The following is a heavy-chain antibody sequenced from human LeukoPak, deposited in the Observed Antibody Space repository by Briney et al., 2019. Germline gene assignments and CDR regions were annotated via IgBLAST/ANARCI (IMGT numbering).Heavy chain of an antibody. J-gene: IGHJ4*02. CDR3: ARHPDTAMLAFDY. CDR2: IYYSGST. CDR1: GGSISSSSYY. D-gene: IGHD5-18*01. V-gene: IGHV4-39*07. Sequence: PSETLSLTCTVSGGSISSSSYYWGWIRQPPGKGLERIGSIYYSGSTYYNPSLKSRVTISVDTSKNQFSLKLSSVTAADTAVYYCARHPDTAMLAFDYWGQGTLVTVSS.